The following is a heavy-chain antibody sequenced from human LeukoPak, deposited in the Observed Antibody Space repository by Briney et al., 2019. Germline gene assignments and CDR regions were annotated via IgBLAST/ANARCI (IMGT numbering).Heavy chain of an antibody. Sequence: PSETLSLTCAVSGGSISSGGYSWSWLRQPPGKGLEWIVYVDHSGSTYYYPSVKRPFTISVDRSKTQFSLKLSSVTAADTAVYYCARGSSSWYQGSFDPWGQGTLVTVSS. CDR2: VDHSGST. CDR3: ARGSSSWYQGSFDP. CDR1: GGSISSGGYS. D-gene: IGHD6-13*01. V-gene: IGHV4-30-2*01. J-gene: IGHJ5*02.